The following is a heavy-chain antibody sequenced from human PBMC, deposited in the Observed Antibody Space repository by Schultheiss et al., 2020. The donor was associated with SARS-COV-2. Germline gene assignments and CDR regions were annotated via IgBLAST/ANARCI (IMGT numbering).Heavy chain of an antibody. CDR1: GFTFSSYW. Sequence: GGSLRLSCAASGFTFSSYWMHWVRQAPGKGLVWVSRINSDGSSTSYADSVKGRFTISRDNSKNTLYLQMNSLRAEDTAVYYCARSTYSYGSYYYYYYYMDVWGKGTTVTVSS. CDR2: INSDGSST. J-gene: IGHJ6*03. CDR3: ARSTYSYGSYYYYYYYMDV. D-gene: IGHD5-18*01. V-gene: IGHV3-74*01.